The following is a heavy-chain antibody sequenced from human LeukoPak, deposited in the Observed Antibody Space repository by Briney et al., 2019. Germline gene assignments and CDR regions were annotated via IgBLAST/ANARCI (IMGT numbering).Heavy chain of an antibody. Sequence: GGSLRLSCATSGFIFSSYGTYWVRQAPGKGLEWVAVIWHDGSAEFYADSVKGRFTISRDDSKNTVYLQMNSLRPEDTALYYCAKDNRGGWSGYFDYWGQGILVTVSS. D-gene: IGHD6-19*01. CDR2: IWHDGSAE. J-gene: IGHJ4*02. CDR3: AKDNRGGWSGYFDY. V-gene: IGHV3-33*06. CDR1: GFIFSSYG.